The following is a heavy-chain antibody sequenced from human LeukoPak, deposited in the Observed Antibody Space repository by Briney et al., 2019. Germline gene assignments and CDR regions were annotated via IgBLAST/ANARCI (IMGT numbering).Heavy chain of an antibody. D-gene: IGHD1-1*01. CDR3: VRGPTRYYFDY. CDR2: ISYRGST. Sequence: PSETLSLTCTVSGDSISSYYWSWIRQPPGKGLEWIGYISYRGSTNHNPSLKSRVTISLDTSNNQFSLKLSFVTTADTAVYFCVRGPTRYYFDYWGQGTLVTVSS. V-gene: IGHV4-59*01. J-gene: IGHJ4*02. CDR1: GDSISSYY.